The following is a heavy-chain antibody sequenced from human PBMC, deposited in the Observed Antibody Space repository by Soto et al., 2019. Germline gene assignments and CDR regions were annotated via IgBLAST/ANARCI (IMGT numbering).Heavy chain of an antibody. D-gene: IGHD2-21*02. CDR2: IYHSGST. Sequence: SETLSLTCAVSGGSISSGGYSWSWIRQPPGKGLEWIGYIYHSGSTYYNPSLKSRVTISVDRSKNQFSLKLSSVTAADTAVYYCARVAYCGGDCYRGFDPWGQGTLVTVSS. CDR1: GGSISSGGYS. CDR3: ARVAYCGGDCYRGFDP. V-gene: IGHV4-30-2*01. J-gene: IGHJ5*02.